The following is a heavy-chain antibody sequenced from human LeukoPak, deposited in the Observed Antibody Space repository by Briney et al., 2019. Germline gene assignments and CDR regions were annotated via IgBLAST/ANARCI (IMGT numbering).Heavy chain of an antibody. D-gene: IGHD3-10*01. CDR1: GGSISSSSYY. V-gene: IGHV4-39*01. CDR3: ARRELLWFGETKAENWFDP. J-gene: IGHJ5*02. CDR2: IYYSGST. Sequence: SETLSLTCTVSGGSISSSSYYWGWIRQPPGKGLEWIGSIYYSGSTYYNPSLKSRVTISVDTSKNQFSLKLSSVTAVDTAVYYCARRELLWFGETKAENWFDPWGQGTLVTVSS.